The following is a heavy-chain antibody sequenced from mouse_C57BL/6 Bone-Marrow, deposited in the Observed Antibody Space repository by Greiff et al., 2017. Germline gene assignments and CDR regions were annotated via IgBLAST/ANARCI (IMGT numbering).Heavy chain of an antibody. Sequence: VQLQQSGAELVKPGASVKLSCTASGFNIKDYYIHWVKQRTEQGLEWIGRIDPEDGETKYAPKFPDMATITADTSSNTAYLQLSSLTSEDTAVYYCTRSLIYYGTNYWGQGTTLTVSS. CDR3: TRSLIYYGTNY. D-gene: IGHD1-1*01. V-gene: IGHV14-2*01. J-gene: IGHJ2*01. CDR1: GFNIKDYY. CDR2: IDPEDGET.